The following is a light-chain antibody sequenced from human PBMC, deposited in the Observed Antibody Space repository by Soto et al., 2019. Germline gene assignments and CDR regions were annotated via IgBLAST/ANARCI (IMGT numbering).Light chain of an antibody. J-gene: IGKJ5*01. CDR2: DTS. Sequence: MVLTHSPATLSLSPWEGSILNCRASQSVSSSLAWYQQKPGQVPRLLISDTSNRATGIPARFSGSGSGTDFTLTISSLEPEDFAVYYCQQRSNWRITFGQGTRLEIK. CDR3: QQRSNWRIT. CDR1: QSVSSS. V-gene: IGKV3-11*01.